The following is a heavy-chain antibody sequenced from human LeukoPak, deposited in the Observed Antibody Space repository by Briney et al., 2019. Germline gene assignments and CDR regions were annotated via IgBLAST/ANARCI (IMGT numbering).Heavy chain of an antibody. CDR2: ISAYNGNT. CDR3: ARARYLTGSRDDAFDI. CDR1: GYTFSNYY. Sequence: ASVKVSCKASGYTFSNYYITWVRQAPGQGLEWMAWISAYNGNTDYAQKLQGRVTMTTDTSTSTAYMELRSLRSDDTAVYYCARARYLTGSRDDAFDIWGQGTVVTVSS. V-gene: IGHV1-18*01. D-gene: IGHD1-26*01. J-gene: IGHJ3*02.